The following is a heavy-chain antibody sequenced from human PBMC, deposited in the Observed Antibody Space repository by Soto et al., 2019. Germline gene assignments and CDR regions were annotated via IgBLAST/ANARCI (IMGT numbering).Heavy chain of an antibody. CDR2: ISGSGGST. V-gene: IGHV3-23*01. CDR1: GFTFSSYA. CDR3: SNFLAVAIKFYY. J-gene: IGHJ4*02. Sequence: GGSLRLSCAASGFTFSSYAMSWVRQAPGKGLEWVSAISGSGGSTYYAESVKGRFTISRDNSKNTLFLQMNSLRAEDTGGYYCSNFLAVAIKFYYWGPGTLVTLS. D-gene: IGHD6-19*01.